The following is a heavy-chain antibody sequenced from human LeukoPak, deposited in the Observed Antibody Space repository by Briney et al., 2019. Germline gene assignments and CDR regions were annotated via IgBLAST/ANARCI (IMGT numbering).Heavy chain of an antibody. V-gene: IGHV4-59*12. Sequence: SETLSLICTVSGLSFSSYYWSWIRQPPGKGLEWIGSSYYSGSTYYNPSLKSRVTISVDTSKNQFSLKLSSVTAADTAVYYCARGGFPGVAPVAAFDIWGQGTMVTVSS. CDR2: SYYSGST. CDR3: ARGGFPGVAPVAAFDI. CDR1: GLSFSSYY. J-gene: IGHJ3*02. D-gene: IGHD4-23*01.